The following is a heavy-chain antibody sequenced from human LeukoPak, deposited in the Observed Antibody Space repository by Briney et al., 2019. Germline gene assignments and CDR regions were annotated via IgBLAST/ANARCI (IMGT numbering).Heavy chain of an antibody. J-gene: IGHJ5*02. CDR2: ISSSSSYI. CDR1: GFTVSSSY. CDR3: ARETYYDILTGYGWFDP. D-gene: IGHD3-9*01. Sequence: GGSLRLSCAGSGFTVSSSYMSWVRQAPGKGLEWVSSISSSSSYIYYADSVKGRFTISRDNAKNSLYLQMNSLRVEDTAVYYCARETYYDILTGYGWFDPWGQGTLVTASS. V-gene: IGHV3-21*01.